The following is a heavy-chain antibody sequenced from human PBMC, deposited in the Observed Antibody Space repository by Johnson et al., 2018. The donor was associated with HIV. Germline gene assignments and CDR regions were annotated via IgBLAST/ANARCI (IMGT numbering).Heavy chain of an antibody. CDR3: ARGPGYGSSWYVNTDAFDI. CDR1: GFIFEDYG. D-gene: IGHD6-13*01. V-gene: IGHV3-20*04. CDR2: VNWNGGTT. J-gene: IGHJ3*02. Sequence: VQLVESGGGVVRPGGSLRLSCAASGFIFEDYGMSWVRQLPGKGLEWVSGVNWNGGTTGYADSVKGRLTISRANAKSTLYLQMNSLRAEDTALYYCARGPGYGSSWYVNTDAFDIWGQGTLVTVSS.